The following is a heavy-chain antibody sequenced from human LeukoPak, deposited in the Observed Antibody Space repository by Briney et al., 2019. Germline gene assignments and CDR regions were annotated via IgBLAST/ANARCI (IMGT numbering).Heavy chain of an antibody. Sequence: NPSETLSLTCTVSGVSISRYYWSWIRQPPGKGLEWIGYIYYSGSTNYNPSLKSRVPISVDRSKNKFSLKLSSVTAADTAVYYCARASHSSRGGKIDYWGQGTLVTVSS. D-gene: IGHD6-13*01. CDR3: ARASHSSRGGKIDY. J-gene: IGHJ4*02. CDR1: GVSISRYY. V-gene: IGHV4-59*01. CDR2: IYYSGST.